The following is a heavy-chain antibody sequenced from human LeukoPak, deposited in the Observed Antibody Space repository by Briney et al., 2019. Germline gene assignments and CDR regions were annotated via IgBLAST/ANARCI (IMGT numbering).Heavy chain of an antibody. CDR1: GFTFSSYA. V-gene: IGHV3-23*01. J-gene: IGHJ4*02. D-gene: IGHD3-10*01. Sequence: PGGSLRLSCAASGFTFSSYAMSWVRQAPGKGLEWVSAISGSGGSTYYADSVKGRFTISRDNSKNTLYLQMNGLRAEDTAVYYCAKDLLLWFGELTPLFDYWGQGTLVTVSS. CDR2: ISGSGGST. CDR3: AKDLLLWFGELTPLFDY.